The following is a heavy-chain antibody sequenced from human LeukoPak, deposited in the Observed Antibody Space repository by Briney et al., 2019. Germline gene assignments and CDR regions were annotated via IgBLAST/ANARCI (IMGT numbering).Heavy chain of an antibody. CDR1: GFTFSSYG. J-gene: IGHJ3*02. CDR2: IWYDGSNK. CDR3: ARSLWEPWSSDAFDI. Sequence: PGGSLRLSCAASGFTFSSYGMHWVRQAPGKGLEWVAVIWYDGSNKYYADSVKGRFTISRDNSKNTLYLQMNSLRAEDTAVYYCARSLWEPWSSDAFDIWGQGTMVTVSS. V-gene: IGHV3-33*01. D-gene: IGHD1-26*01.